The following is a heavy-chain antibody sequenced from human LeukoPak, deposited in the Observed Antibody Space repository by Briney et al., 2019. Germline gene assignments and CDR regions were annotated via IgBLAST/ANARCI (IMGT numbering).Heavy chain of an antibody. CDR1: GGSISSYY. V-gene: IGHV4-4*07. Sequence: SETLSLTCTVSGGSISSYYWSWIRQPAGKGPEWIGRIYTSGSTNYNPSLKSRVTMSVDTSKNQFSLKLSSVTAADTAVYYCVYSSSWSPFGYWGQGTLVTVSS. J-gene: IGHJ4*02. CDR2: IYTSGST. D-gene: IGHD6-13*01. CDR3: VYSSSWSPFGY.